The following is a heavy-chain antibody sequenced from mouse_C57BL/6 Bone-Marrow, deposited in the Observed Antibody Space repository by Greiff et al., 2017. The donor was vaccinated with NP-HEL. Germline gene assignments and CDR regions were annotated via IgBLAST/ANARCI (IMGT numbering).Heavy chain of an antibody. V-gene: IGHV14-3*01. CDR3: AFITTVVAYYFDY. CDR2: IDPANGNT. J-gene: IGHJ2*01. Sequence: VQLKQSVAELVRPGASVKLSCTASGFNIKNTYMHWVKQRPEQGLEWIGRIDPANGNTKYAPKFQGKATITADTSSNTAYLQLSSLTSEDTAIYYCAFITTVVAYYFDYWGQGTTLTVSS. CDR1: GFNIKNTY. D-gene: IGHD1-1*01.